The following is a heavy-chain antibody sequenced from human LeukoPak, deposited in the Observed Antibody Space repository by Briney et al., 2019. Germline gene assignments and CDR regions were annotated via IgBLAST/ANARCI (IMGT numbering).Heavy chain of an antibody. CDR3: ASQDAAGYYFDY. Sequence: SETLSLTCTVSGGSISSGSYYWTWIRQPAGKGLEWIGRISSSGSTNYDPSLRSRVTMSVDTSENQFSLKLSSVTAADTAVYYCASQDAAGYYFDYWGHGTLVTVPS. J-gene: IGHJ4*01. D-gene: IGHD6-25*01. V-gene: IGHV4-61*02. CDR2: ISSSGST. CDR1: GGSISSGSYY.